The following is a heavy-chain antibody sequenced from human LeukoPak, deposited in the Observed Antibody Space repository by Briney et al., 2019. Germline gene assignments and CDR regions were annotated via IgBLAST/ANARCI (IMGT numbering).Heavy chain of an antibody. CDR3: ARDPRITGTTLGYYYYGMDV. D-gene: IGHD1-14*01. CDR2: IYTSGST. J-gene: IGHJ6*02. V-gene: IGHV4-4*07. Sequence: RSSETLSLTCTVSGGSISSYYWSWIRQPAGKGLEWIGRIYTSGSTNYNPSLKSRVTMSVDTSKNQFSPKLSSVTAADTAVYYCARDPRITGTTLGYYYYGMDVWGQGTTVTVSS. CDR1: GGSISSYY.